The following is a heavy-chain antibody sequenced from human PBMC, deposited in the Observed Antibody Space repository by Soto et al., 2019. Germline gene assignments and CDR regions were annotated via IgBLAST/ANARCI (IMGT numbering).Heavy chain of an antibody. J-gene: IGHJ6*03. CDR1: GGSISSGGYS. V-gene: IGHV4-31*03. CDR2: IYYSGST. CDR3: ARQIVVVPAAMVSYYMDV. D-gene: IGHD2-2*01. Sequence: QVQLQESGPGLVKPSQTLSLTCTVSGGSISSGGYSWSWIRQHPGKGLEWIGYIYYSGSTYSNPSLTRRVTISVYTSKNQFSLKLRSVTAADTAVYYCARQIVVVPAAMVSYYMDVWGKGTTVTVSS.